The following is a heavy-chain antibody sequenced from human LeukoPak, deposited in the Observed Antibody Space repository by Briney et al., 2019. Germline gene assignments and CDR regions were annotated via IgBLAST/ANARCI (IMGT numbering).Heavy chain of an antibody. CDR2: ITGSSTYI. Sequence: PGGSLRLSCAASGFTFSTYTINWVRQAPGKGLEWVSSITGSSTYIFYADSVKGRFTVSRDNAKNSLFLQMNSLRAEDTAVYYRAREAGYCSSTSCEEDYYYFYMDVWGKGTTVTVSS. J-gene: IGHJ6*03. V-gene: IGHV3-21*01. CDR1: GFTFSTYT. D-gene: IGHD2-2*03. CDR3: AREAGYCSSTSCEEDYYYFYMDV.